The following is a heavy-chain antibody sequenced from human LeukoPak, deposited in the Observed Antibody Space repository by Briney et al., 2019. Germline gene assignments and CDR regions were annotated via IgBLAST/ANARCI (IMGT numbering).Heavy chain of an antibody. D-gene: IGHD3-10*01. CDR1: GGSVSSGDYY. Sequence: SETLSLTCTVSGGSVSSGDYYWSWIRQPPGKGLEWIGYIYYSGSIYYNPSLKSRITVSVDTSKNQFSLKLSSVTAADTAVYYCASRDYYGLFVAYWGQGTLVTVSS. CDR2: IYYSGSI. J-gene: IGHJ4*02. V-gene: IGHV4-30-4*01. CDR3: ASRDYYGLFVAY.